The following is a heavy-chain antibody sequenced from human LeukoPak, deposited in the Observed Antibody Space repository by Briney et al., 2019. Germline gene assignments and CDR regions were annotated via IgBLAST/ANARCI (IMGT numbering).Heavy chain of an antibody. CDR3: ARVLLGGGRDAFDI. CDR2: INWNGGST. J-gene: IGHJ3*02. V-gene: IGHV3-20*04. CDR1: GFTFDDYG. Sequence: PGGSLRLSCAASGFTFDDYGMSWVRQAPGKGLEWVSGINWNGGSTGYADSVKGRFTISRDNAKNSLYLQMNSLRAEDTALYYCARVLLGGGRDAFDIWGQGTMVTVSS. D-gene: IGHD3-10*01.